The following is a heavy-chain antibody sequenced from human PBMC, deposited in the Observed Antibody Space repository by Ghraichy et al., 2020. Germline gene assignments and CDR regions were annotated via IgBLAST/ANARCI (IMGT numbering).Heavy chain of an antibody. Sequence: SETLSLTCTVSGGSISSYYWSWIRQPPGKGLEWIGYIYYSGSTNYNPSLKSRVTISVDTSKNQFSLKLSSVTAADTAVYYCARAVDGRGYSSSWYYYYYYMDVWGKGTTVTVSS. CDR2: IYYSGST. CDR1: GGSISSYY. D-gene: IGHD6-13*01. V-gene: IGHV4-59*01. J-gene: IGHJ6*03. CDR3: ARAVDGRGYSSSWYYYYYYMDV.